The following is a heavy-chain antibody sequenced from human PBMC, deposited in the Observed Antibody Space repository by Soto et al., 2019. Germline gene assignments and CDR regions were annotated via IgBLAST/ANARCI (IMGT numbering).Heavy chain of an antibody. V-gene: IGHV3-30*18. D-gene: IGHD3-3*01. CDR3: VYDFWSGYYYYMDV. Sequence: ESGGGVVQPGRSLRLSCAASGFTFSSYGMHWVRQAPGKGLEWVAVISYDGSNKYYADSVKGRFTISRDNSKNTLYLQMNSLRAEDTAVYYCVYDFWSGYYYYMDVWGKGTTVTVSS. CDR2: ISYDGSNK. J-gene: IGHJ6*03. CDR1: GFTFSSYG.